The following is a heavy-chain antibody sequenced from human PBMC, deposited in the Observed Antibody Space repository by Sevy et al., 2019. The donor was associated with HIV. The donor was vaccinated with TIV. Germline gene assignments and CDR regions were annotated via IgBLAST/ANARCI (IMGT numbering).Heavy chain of an antibody. D-gene: IGHD1-26*01. Sequence: ASVKVSCKASGYSFTSYGITWVRQAPGQGLEFMGWISPYNGNTDYAQKYQGRITLTTDTSTTTAYLELRSLTSDDTAVYYCSRPLSGTYRASEYLQHWGQGTQVTVSS. CDR3: SRPLSGTYRASEYLQH. V-gene: IGHV1-18*04. J-gene: IGHJ1*01. CDR1: GYSFTSYG. CDR2: ISPYNGNT.